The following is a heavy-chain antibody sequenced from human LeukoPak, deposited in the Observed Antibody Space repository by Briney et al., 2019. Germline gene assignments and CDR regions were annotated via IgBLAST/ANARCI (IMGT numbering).Heavy chain of an antibody. V-gene: IGHV3-23*01. CDR2: ISGNGGST. CDR3: AKSSSGWYNFDY. CDR1: GFTFSSYA. D-gene: IGHD6-19*01. Sequence: PGGPLRLSCAASGFTFSSYAMSWVRQAPGKGLEWVLAISGNGGSTYNADSVRGRFTISRDNSKNTLYVQMNSLRAEDTAVYYCAKSSSGWYNFDYWGQGTLVTVSS. J-gene: IGHJ4*02.